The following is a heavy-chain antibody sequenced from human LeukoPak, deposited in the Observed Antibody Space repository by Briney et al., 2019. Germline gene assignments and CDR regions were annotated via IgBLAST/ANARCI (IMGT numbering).Heavy chain of an antibody. Sequence: GGSLRLSCVASGFTFNSHEMSWVRQAPGEGLEWISYISRNGSTIYYADSVKGRFTISRDNAKNSLYLQMIRLRAEDTALYYCARGADYGSTAFDVWGQGTMVAVSS. CDR1: GFTFNSHE. J-gene: IGHJ3*01. D-gene: IGHD3-10*01. CDR2: ISRNGSTI. V-gene: IGHV3-48*03. CDR3: ARGADYGSTAFDV.